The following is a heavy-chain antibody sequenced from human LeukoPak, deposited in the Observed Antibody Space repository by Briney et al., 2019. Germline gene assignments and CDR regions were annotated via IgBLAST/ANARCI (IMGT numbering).Heavy chain of an antibody. Sequence: SETPVFTGTFPVGPFSGYNWAGIGQPPGKDWRGFGNIYYSGSTNYNPSLKSRVTISVDTSKNQFSLKLSSVTAADTAVYYCARGGYYDSSGYYDSDYWGQGTLVTVSS. J-gene: IGHJ4*02. CDR1: VGPFSGYN. D-gene: IGHD3-22*01. CDR3: ARGGYYDSSGYYDSDY. V-gene: IGHV4-59*01. CDR2: IYYSGST.